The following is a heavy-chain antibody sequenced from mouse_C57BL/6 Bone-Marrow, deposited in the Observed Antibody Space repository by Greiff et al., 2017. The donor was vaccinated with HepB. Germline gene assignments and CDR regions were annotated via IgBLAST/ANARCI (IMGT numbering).Heavy chain of an antibody. CDR2: IYPGSGST. Sequence: QVHVKQPGAELVKPGASVKMSCKASGYTFTSYWITWVKQRPGQGLEWIGDIYPGSGSTNYNEKFKSKATLTVDTSSSTAYMQLSSLTSEDSAVYYCARDGVCWGQGTTLTVSS. V-gene: IGHV1-55*01. CDR3: ARDGVC. J-gene: IGHJ2*01. CDR1: GYTFTSYW.